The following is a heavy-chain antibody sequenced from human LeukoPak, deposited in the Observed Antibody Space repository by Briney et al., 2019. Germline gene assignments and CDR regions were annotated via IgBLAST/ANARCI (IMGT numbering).Heavy chain of an antibody. CDR1: GFIFSTYN. CDR2: ISGSGGST. J-gene: IGHJ4*02. D-gene: IGHD7-27*01. V-gene: IGHV3-23*01. CDR3: ASSFYWGY. Sequence: GGSLRLSCSASGFIFSTYNMNWVRQAPGKALEWVSAISGSGGSTYYADSVKGRFTISRDSSKNTLYLQMNSLRAEDTAVYYCASSFYWGYWGQGTLVTVSS.